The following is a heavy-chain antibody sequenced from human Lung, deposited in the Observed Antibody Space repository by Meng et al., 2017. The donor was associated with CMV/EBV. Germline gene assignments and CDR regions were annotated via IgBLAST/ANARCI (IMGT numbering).Heavy chain of an antibody. Sequence: GGSLRLXXAASGFTFSSYSMNWVRQAPGKGLEWVSSISSSSSYIYYADSVKGRFTISRDNAKNSLYLQMNSLRAEDTAVYYCAREPSRGWVIAYYGMDVWGQGXTVTVSS. CDR2: ISSSSSYI. J-gene: IGHJ6*02. CDR3: AREPSRGWVIAYYGMDV. V-gene: IGHV3-21*01. D-gene: IGHD2-21*01. CDR1: GFTFSSYS.